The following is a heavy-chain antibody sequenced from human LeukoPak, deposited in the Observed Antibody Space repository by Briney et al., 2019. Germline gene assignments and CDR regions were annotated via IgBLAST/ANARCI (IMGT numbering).Heavy chain of an antibody. V-gene: IGHV4-59*08. J-gene: IGHJ3*02. Sequence: SETLSLTCTVSGGSISSYYWSWIRQPPGKGLEWIGYTYYSGSTNYNPSLKSRVTISVDTSKNQFSLKLSSVTAADTAVYYCASAETATIREDGFDIWGQGTMVTVSS. CDR2: TYYSGST. D-gene: IGHD5-24*01. CDR1: GGSISSYY. CDR3: ASAETATIREDGFDI.